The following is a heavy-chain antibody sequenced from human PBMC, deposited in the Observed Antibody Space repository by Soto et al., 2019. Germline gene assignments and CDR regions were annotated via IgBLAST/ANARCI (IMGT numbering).Heavy chain of an antibody. D-gene: IGHD3-22*01. CDR1: GFTFSSYS. CDR2: ISSSSSTI. V-gene: IGHV3-48*02. J-gene: IGHJ4*02. CDR3: ARGMYYYDSSGWAY. Sequence: EVQLVESGGGLVQPGGSLRLSCAASGFTFSSYSMNWVRQAPGKGLEWVSYISSSSSTIYYADSVKGRFTISRDNAKNSLYLQMNSLRDAATAVYYCARGMYYYDSSGWAYWGQGTLVTVSS.